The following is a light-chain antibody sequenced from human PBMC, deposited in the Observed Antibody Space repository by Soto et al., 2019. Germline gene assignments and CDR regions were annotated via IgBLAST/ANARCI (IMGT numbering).Light chain of an antibody. CDR1: QSVASN. CDR2: GAS. Sequence: EIVMTHSPATLSVSPGDRATLSCRASQSVASNLAWYQQKPGQAPRLLISGASTRATGIPARFSGSGSGTEFTLTISSLQSEDFAVYYCQQYNNWPPLTFGGGTKVEIK. J-gene: IGKJ4*01. CDR3: QQYNNWPPLT. V-gene: IGKV3-15*01.